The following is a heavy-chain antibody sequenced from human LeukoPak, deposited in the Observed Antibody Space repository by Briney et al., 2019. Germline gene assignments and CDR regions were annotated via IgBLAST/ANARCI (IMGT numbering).Heavy chain of an antibody. J-gene: IGHJ4*02. CDR3: ARGRHFDWLPRGYFDC. V-gene: IGHV4-34*01. CDR1: GGSFSGYY. CDR2: INHSGST. D-gene: IGHD3-9*01. Sequence: SETLSLTCAVYGGSFSGYYWSWIRQPPGRGLEWIGEINHSGSTNYNPSLKSRVTISVDTSKNQFSLKLSSVTAADTAVYYCARGRHFDWLPRGYFDCWGQGTLVTVSS.